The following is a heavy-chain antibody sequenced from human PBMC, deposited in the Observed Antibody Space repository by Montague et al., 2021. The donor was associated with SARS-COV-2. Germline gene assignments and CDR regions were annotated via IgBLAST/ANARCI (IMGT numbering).Heavy chain of an antibody. D-gene: IGHD6-13*01. CDR3: ARVGRQQLVRLSGMDV. J-gene: IGHJ6*02. Sequence: SETLSLTRTVSGGSISSSSYYWGWIRQPPGKGLEWIGSTYYSGSTYYXPSLKSRVTISVDTSKNQFSLKLSSVTAADTAVYYCARVGRQQLVRLSGMDVWGQGTTVTVSS. CDR2: TYYSGST. CDR1: GGSISSSSYY. V-gene: IGHV4-39*07.